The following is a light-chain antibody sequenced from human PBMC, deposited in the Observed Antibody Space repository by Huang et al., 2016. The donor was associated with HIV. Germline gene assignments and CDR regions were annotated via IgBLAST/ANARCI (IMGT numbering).Light chain of an antibody. Sequence: EIVLTQSPATLSLSPGERATLSCRASQSVHSYLAWYQQKPGQAPRLRIYDASNRATGIPARFRGSGSGTDFTLTISNLQSEDCAVYYCQQRSAWPLTFGGGTKVEI. CDR2: DAS. CDR3: QQRSAWPLT. V-gene: IGKV3-11*01. CDR1: QSVHSY. J-gene: IGKJ4*01.